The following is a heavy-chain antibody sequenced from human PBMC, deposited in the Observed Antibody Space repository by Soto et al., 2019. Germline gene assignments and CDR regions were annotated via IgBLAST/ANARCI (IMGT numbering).Heavy chain of an antibody. Sequence: SETLSLTCTVSGGSISSYYWSWIRQPPGKGLEWIGYIYYSGSTNYNPSLKSRVTISVDTSKNQFSLKLSSVTAADTAVYYCARVGNYLNYYYYMDVWGKGTTVTVSS. CDR3: ARVGNYLNYYYYMDV. D-gene: IGHD1-7*01. J-gene: IGHJ6*03. CDR2: IYYSGST. V-gene: IGHV4-59*01. CDR1: GGSISSYY.